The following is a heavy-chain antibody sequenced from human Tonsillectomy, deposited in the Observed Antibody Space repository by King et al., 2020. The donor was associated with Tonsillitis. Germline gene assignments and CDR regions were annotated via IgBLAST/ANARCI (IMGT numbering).Heavy chain of an antibody. CDR1: GFTFSNAW. CDR3: TANFYGLGPFDY. V-gene: IGHV3-15*01. D-gene: IGHD3-10*01. J-gene: IGHJ4*02. Sequence: QLVESGGGLVKPGGSLRLSCAASGFTFSNAWMTWVRQAPGKGLEWVGRIKSKIDGGTTDYAAPVKGRFTISRDDSKDTLYLQMNSLKTECTAMYYCTANFYGLGPFDYWGQGTLVTVSS. CDR2: IKSKIDGGTT.